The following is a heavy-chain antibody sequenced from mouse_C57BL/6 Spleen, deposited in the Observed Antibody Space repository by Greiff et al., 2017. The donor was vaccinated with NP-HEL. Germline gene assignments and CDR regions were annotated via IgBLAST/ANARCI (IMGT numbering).Heavy chain of an antibody. Sequence: EVQVVESGGGLVQPGGSLSLSCAASGFTFTDYYMSWVRQPPGKALEWLGFIRNKANGYTTEYSASVKGRFTISRDNSQSILYLQMNALRAEDSATYYCARYPGGYYAMDYWGQGTSVTVSS. CDR2: IRNKANGYTT. V-gene: IGHV7-3*01. J-gene: IGHJ4*01. CDR3: ARYPGGYYAMDY. CDR1: GFTFTDYY.